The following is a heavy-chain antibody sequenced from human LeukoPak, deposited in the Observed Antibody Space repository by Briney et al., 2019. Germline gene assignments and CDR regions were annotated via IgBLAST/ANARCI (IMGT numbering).Heavy chain of an antibody. Sequence: QSWGSLRLSCAASGFTFNRYAMSWVRQAPGKGLEWVSAISESGGSTYYADSVKGRFTISRDNSMNTLYLQMNSLKTEDTAVYYCGGGNGPDYSDYWGQGTLVTVSS. J-gene: IGHJ4*02. CDR2: ISESGGST. CDR1: GFTFNRYA. V-gene: IGHV3-23*01. CDR3: GGGNGPDYSDY. D-gene: IGHD4-23*01.